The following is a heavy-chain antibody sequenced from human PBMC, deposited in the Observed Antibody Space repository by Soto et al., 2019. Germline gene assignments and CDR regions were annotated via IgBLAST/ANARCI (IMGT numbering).Heavy chain of an antibody. CDR1: GFTFSNYA. CDR3: AKDPVGATHKYYVDV. D-gene: IGHD1-26*01. Sequence: EVPMLESGGGLVQPGGSLRLSCAASGFTFSNYAMSWVRQAPGKGLEWVSAISGSGGSTYYADTVKGRLTISRDNSKNTLYLQMNSLRAEDTGVYYCAKDPVGATHKYYVDVWGLGTLVTGSS. CDR2: ISGSGGST. V-gene: IGHV3-23*01. J-gene: IGHJ4*02.